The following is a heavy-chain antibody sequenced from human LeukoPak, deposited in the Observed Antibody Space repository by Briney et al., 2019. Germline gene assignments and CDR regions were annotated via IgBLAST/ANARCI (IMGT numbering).Heavy chain of an antibody. CDR2: IYYSGST. V-gene: IGHV4-59*01. CDR1: GGSISSYY. D-gene: IGHD6-19*01. CDR3: ARGHSSGRRYYYYGMDV. J-gene: IGHJ6*02. Sequence: PSETLSLTCTVSGGSISSYYWSWIRQPPGKGLEWIGYIYYSGSTNYNPSLKSRVTISVDTSKNQFSLKLSSVTAADTAVYYCARGHSSGRRYYYYGMDVWGQGTTVTVSS.